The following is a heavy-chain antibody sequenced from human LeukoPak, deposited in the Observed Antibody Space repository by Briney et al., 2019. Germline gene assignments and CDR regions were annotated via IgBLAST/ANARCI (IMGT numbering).Heavy chain of an antibody. D-gene: IGHD3-22*01. CDR3: ARGGAYYYDSSGRGYYLDY. Sequence: ASVKVSCKASGYTFTSYDINWVRQATGQGLEWMGWMNPNSGNTGYAQKFQGRVTMTRNTSISTAYMELSSLRSEDTAVYYCARGGAYYYDSSGRGYYLDYWGQGTLVTVSS. V-gene: IGHV1-8*01. J-gene: IGHJ4*02. CDR2: MNPNSGNT. CDR1: GYTFTSYD.